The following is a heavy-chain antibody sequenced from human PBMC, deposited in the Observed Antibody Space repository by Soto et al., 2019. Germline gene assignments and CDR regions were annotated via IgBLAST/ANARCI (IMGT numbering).Heavy chain of an antibody. V-gene: IGHV5-10-1*01. CDR3: ARHGRERYDRTGYSFS. Sequence: GESLKISCQGSGYSFPSFWISWVRQMPGKGLEWMGRIDPSDSYTNYSPSFQGHVTISTDKSTNTAYLHWSSLKASDTAMYFCARHGRERYDRTGYSFSWGQGTLVTVSS. J-gene: IGHJ5*02. D-gene: IGHD3-22*01. CDR2: IDPSDSYT. CDR1: GYSFPSFW.